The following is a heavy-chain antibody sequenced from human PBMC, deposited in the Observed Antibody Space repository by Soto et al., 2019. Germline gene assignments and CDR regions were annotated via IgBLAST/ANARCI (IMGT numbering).Heavy chain of an antibody. CDR1: GGSFSGYY. CDR2: INHSGST. V-gene: IGHV4-34*01. J-gene: IGHJ5*02. Sequence: SETLSLTCAVYGGSFSGYYWSWIRQPPGKGLEWIGEINHSGSTNYNPSLKSRVTISVDTSKNQFSLKLSSVTAADTAVYYCAIGGGSGYYCWFDPWGQGTLVTVSS. CDR3: AIGGGSGYYCWFDP. D-gene: IGHD5-12*01.